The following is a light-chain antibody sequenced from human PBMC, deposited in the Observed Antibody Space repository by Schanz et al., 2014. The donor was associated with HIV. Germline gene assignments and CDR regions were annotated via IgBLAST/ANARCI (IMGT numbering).Light chain of an antibody. CDR2: QAS. CDR3: QHYDSYSFT. CDR1: QNISTW. Sequence: DIHLTQFPSTLSASVGDRVTITCRASQNISTWLAWYQQKPGKAPKVLIYQASSLEAGVSSTFSGSGSGTEFTLTINSLQPADFATYYCQHYDSYSFTFGQGTKLEIK. J-gene: IGKJ2*01. V-gene: IGKV1-5*03.